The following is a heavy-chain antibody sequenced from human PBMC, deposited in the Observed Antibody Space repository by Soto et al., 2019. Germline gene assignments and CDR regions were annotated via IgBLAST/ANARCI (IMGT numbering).Heavy chain of an antibody. CDR3: EGARKAAYIPGGFAS. J-gene: IGHJ4*02. V-gene: IGHV4-59*01. Sequence: SETLSLTCTVSDGSISDYYWSWIRQSPEKGLEYIAYSSYGGITNLNPALNSRVTISIDTSKNQFSLKVTSLTAADTAVYYCEGARKAAYIPGGFASWGQGTLAPVS. CDR1: DGSISDYY. D-gene: IGHD2-21*01. CDR2: SSYGGIT.